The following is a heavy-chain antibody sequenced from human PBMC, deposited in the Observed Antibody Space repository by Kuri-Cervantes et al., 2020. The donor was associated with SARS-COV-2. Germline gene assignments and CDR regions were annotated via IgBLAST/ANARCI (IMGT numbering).Heavy chain of an antibody. Sequence: SVNVSCKASGGTFSSYAISWVRQAPGQGLEWMGGIIPIFGTANYAQKFQGRVTITADEFTSTAYMELSSLRSEDTAVYYCARDYWSSGVVIMGLYGMDVWGRGTTVTVSS. CDR1: GGTFSSYA. D-gene: IGHD3-3*01. J-gene: IGHJ6*04. V-gene: IGHV1-69*13. CDR3: ARDYWSSGVVIMGLYGMDV. CDR2: IIPIFGTA.